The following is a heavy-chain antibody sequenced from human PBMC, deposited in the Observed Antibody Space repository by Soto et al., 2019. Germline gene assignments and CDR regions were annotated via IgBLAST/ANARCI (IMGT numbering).Heavy chain of an antibody. Sequence: QVQLVQSGAEVKKPGASVKVSCKASGYTFTSYDINWVRQATGQGLEWMGWMNPNSGNTGYAQKFQGRVTMTRNTPRSTAYREPSSQRSRETAGDSAAKYRTGTTSMDVWGQGTTVTVSS. J-gene: IGHJ6*02. V-gene: IGHV1-8*02. CDR2: MNPNSGNT. CDR3: AKYRTGTTSMDV. CDR1: GYTFTSYD. D-gene: IGHD1-1*01.